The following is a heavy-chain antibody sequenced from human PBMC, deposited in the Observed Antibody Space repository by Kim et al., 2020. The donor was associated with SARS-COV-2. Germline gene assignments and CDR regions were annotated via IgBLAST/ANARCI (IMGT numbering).Heavy chain of an antibody. V-gene: IGHV3-23*01. CDR1: GFTFSNYA. J-gene: IGHJ4*02. D-gene: IGHD3-3*02. CDR2: LGITVGAT. Sequence: GGSLRLSCVASGFTFSNYAMSWVRQVPGKGLEWVSSLGITVGATHYADSVKGRFTVSRDNFENTLYLEMNSLRAEDTAVYYCVKRSASGTFFFDAWGQGTQVTVSS. CDR3: VKRSASGTFFFDA.